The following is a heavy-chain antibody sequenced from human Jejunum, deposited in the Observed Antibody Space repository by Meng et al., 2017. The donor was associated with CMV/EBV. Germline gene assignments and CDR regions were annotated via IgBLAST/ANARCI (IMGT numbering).Heavy chain of an antibody. D-gene: IGHD3-10*01. J-gene: IGHJ4*02. CDR2: MYYSGST. CDR3: ARDASGSYYFDS. V-gene: IGHV4-39*07. CDR1: VRPHSIMFYL. Sequence: SVRPHSIMFYLWGLVRQPPGRGLEWIGSMYYSGSTYYNPPLKRRVTISEVTSKSQFSLYLSSVTAADTAVYYCARDASGSYYFDSWGQGTRVTVSS.